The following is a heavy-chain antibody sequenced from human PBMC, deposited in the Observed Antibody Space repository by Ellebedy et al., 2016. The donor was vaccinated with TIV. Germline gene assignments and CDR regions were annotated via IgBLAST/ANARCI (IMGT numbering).Heavy chain of an antibody. CDR2: ISGSGGTT. V-gene: IGHV3-23*01. Sequence: GESLKISCAASGFTFSSYAMTWVRQAPGKGLEWVSVISGSGGTTYYTNSVKGRFTISRDNSKNTVYLQMSSLRVEDTAVYYCAKYHPVVTTVQGFFHSWGQGTLVTVSS. J-gene: IGHJ4*02. CDR3: AKYHPVVTTVQGFFHS. D-gene: IGHD2-21*02. CDR1: GFTFSSYA.